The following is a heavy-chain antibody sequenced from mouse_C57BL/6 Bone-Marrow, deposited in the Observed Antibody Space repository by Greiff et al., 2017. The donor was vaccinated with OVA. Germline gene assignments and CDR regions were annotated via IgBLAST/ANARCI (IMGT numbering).Heavy chain of an antibody. V-gene: IGHV1-50*01. Sequence: QVQLQQPGAELVKPGASVKLSCKASGYTFTSYWMQWVKQRPGQGLEWIGEIDPSDSYTNYNQKFKGKATLTVDTSSSTAYMQLSSLTSEDSAVYYCARSSGPYGKVDYWGQGTTLTVSS. CDR2: IDPSDSYT. D-gene: IGHD2-1*01. CDR1: GYTFTSYW. J-gene: IGHJ2*01. CDR3: ARSSGPYGKVDY.